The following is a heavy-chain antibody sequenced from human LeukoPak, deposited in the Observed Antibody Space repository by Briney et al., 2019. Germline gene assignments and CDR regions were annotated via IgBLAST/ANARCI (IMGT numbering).Heavy chain of an antibody. Sequence: SETLSLTCAVYGGSFSGYYWSWIRQPPGKGLEWIGEINHSGSTNYNPSLKSRVTISVDKSKNQFSLKLSSVTAADTAVYYCARGLGYDYGDYLDYWGQGTLVTVSS. V-gene: IGHV4-34*01. J-gene: IGHJ4*02. CDR2: INHSGST. D-gene: IGHD4-17*01. CDR1: GGSFSGYY. CDR3: ARGLGYDYGDYLDY.